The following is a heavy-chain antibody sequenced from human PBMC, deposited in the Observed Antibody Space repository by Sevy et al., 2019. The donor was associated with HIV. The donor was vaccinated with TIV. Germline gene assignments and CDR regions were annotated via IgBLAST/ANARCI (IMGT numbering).Heavy chain of an antibody. CDR2: IWYDGSNK. D-gene: IGHD6-19*01. CDR1: GFTFGTYG. V-gene: IGHV3-33*01. Sequence: GGSLRLSCVASGFTFGTYGMDWVRQAPGKGLEWVAVIWYDGSNKYYGDSVKGRFTISRDNSKNTLYLQMNSLRAEDTAVYYWAGGSLYSRGWSESLDYWGQGTLVTVSS. CDR3: AGGSLYSRGWSESLDY. J-gene: IGHJ4*02.